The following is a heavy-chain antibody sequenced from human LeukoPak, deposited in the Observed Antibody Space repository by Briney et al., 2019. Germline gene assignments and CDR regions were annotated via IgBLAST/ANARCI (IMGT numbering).Heavy chain of an antibody. Sequence: SETLSLTCVVSGGSISSTSYYWGWIRQPPGKGLQWIGRIYYSGSTYYSPSLKSRVTISVDTSKNQFSLKLSSVTAADTAVYYCARLLRVGYCSTTTCNWFDPWGQGTLVTVSS. J-gene: IGHJ5*02. D-gene: IGHD2-2*03. CDR3: ARLLRVGYCSTTTCNWFDP. CDR2: IYYSGST. CDR1: GGSISSTSYY. V-gene: IGHV4-39*07.